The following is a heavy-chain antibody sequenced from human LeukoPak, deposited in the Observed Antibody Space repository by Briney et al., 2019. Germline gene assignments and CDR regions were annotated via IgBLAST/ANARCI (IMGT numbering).Heavy chain of an antibody. V-gene: IGHV4-59*01. Sequence: SETLSLTCTVSGGSISGYYWSWIRQPPGKGLEWVGYIYYSGSTNYNPSLKSRVTISVDTSKNQFSLKLSYVTAADTAVYYCAREAPIAVAGTGKFDYWGQGTLVTVSS. D-gene: IGHD6-19*01. CDR3: AREAPIAVAGTGKFDY. CDR2: IYYSGST. CDR1: GGSISGYY. J-gene: IGHJ4*02.